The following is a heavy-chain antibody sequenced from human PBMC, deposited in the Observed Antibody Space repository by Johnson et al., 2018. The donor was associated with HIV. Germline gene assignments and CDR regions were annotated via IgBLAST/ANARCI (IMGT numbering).Heavy chain of an antibody. V-gene: IGHV3-30*18. CDR3: AKLPGGNSGFVDAFDI. CDR1: GFTFSSYG. J-gene: IGHJ3*02. Sequence: QVQLVESGGGVVQPGRSLRLSCAASGFTFSSYGMHWVRQAPGKGLEWVAVISYDGSNKYYAASVKGRFTISRDNSNNTLYLQMNSLGAEDTAVYYCAKLPGGNSGFVDAFDIWGQGTMVTVSS. D-gene: IGHD4-23*01. CDR2: ISYDGSNK.